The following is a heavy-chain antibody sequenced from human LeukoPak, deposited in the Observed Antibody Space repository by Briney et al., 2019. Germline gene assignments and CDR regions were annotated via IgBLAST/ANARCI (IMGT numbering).Heavy chain of an antibody. CDR3: ARDRRGFDP. CDR2: IYHSGST. J-gene: IGHJ5*02. V-gene: IGHV4-30-2*01. CDR1: GGSISSGGYY. Sequence: PSETLSLTCTVSGGSISSGGYYWSWIRQPPGKGLEWIGYIYHSGSTYYNPSLKSRVTISVDRSKNQFSLKLSSVTAADTAVYYCARDRRGFDPWGQGTLVTVSS.